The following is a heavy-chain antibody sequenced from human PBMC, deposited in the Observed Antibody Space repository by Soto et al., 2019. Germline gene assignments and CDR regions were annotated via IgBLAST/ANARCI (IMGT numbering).Heavy chain of an antibody. J-gene: IGHJ4*02. Sequence: SETLSLTCTVSGGSISRYYWSWIRQPPGKGLEWIGYIYYSGSTNYNPSLKSRVTISVDTSKNQFSLKLSSVTAADTAVYYCARGGGTGYSPFDYWGQGTLVTVSS. CDR2: IYYSGST. D-gene: IGHD3-9*01. CDR3: ARGGGTGYSPFDY. CDR1: GGSISRYY. V-gene: IGHV4-59*01.